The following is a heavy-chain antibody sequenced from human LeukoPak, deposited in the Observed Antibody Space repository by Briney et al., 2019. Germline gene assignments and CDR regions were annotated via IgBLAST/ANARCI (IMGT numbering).Heavy chain of an antibody. Sequence: GGSLRLSCAASGFTFSNYAMSWVRQAPGKGLEWVSTISGSGGSTYYADSVKGRFTISRDNSKNTLFLQMNSLRAEDTAVYYCVRDGSPWAAAGTLLYYWGQGTQVTVSS. CDR1: GFTFSNYA. CDR3: VRDGSPWAAAGTLLYY. V-gene: IGHV3-23*01. D-gene: IGHD6-13*01. CDR2: ISGSGGST. J-gene: IGHJ4*02.